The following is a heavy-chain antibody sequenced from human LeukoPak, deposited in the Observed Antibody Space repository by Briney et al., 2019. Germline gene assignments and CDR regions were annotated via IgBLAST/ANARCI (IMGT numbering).Heavy chain of an antibody. D-gene: IGHD3-3*01. CDR1: GFTFSSFW. CDR2: IKKDGSQK. V-gene: IGHV3-7*03. Sequence: PGGSLRLSCAASGFTFSSFWMSWVRQAPGKGLEWVANIKKDGSQKYYVDSVEGRFTISRDNAKNSLYLQMDSLRVDDTAVYYCTRVFGVYDVSDYWGQGTLVTVSS. CDR3: TRVFGVYDVSDY. J-gene: IGHJ4*02.